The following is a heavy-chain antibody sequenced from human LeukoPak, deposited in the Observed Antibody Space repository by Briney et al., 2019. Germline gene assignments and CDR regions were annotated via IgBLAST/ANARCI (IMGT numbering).Heavy chain of an antibody. J-gene: IGHJ1*01. CDR3: ARGGSYYDSSGYKDYEYFQH. D-gene: IGHD3-22*01. CDR2: IYYTGST. Sequence: PSETLSLTCTISGGSVSDYYWSWIRQSPGKGLEWIGYIYYTGSTTYNPSLKSRVTISVDTSKNQFSLKLSSVTAADTAVYYCARGGSYYDSSGYKDYEYFQHWGQGTLVTVSS. V-gene: IGHV4-59*02. CDR1: GGSVSDYY.